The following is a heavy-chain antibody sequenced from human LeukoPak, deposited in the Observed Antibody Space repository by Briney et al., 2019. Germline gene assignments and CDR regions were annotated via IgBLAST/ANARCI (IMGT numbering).Heavy chain of an antibody. J-gene: IGHJ4*02. CDR2: IYYSGST. Sequence: SETLSLTCTASGGSISSSSYYWGWIRQPPGKGLEWIGSIYYSGSTYYNPSLKSRVTISVDTSKNQFSLRLSSLTAADTAVYYCAKSRGLGNYFDSWGQGTLVTASS. CDR3: AKSRGLGNYFDS. V-gene: IGHV4-39*07. D-gene: IGHD3-16*01. CDR1: GGSISSSSYY.